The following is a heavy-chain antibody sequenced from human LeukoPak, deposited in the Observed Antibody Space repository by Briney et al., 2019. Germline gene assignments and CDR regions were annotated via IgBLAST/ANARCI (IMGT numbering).Heavy chain of an antibody. J-gene: IGHJ5*02. CDR2: IYTSGST. D-gene: IGHD2-21*01. Sequence: SETLSLTCSVSGASISSYYWNWIRQPAGKGLERIGRIYTSGSTNYNPSLKSRVTMSVDTSKNQFSLKLSSVTAADTAVYYCARGRRCTTTTCYLLSADWFDPWGQGTLVTVSS. V-gene: IGHV4-4*07. CDR3: ARGRRCTTTTCYLLSADWFDP. CDR1: GASISSYY.